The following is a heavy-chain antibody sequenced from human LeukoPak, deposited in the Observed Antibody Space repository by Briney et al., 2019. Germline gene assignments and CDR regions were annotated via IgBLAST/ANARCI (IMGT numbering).Heavy chain of an antibody. V-gene: IGHV3-21*01. D-gene: IGHD2-15*01. CDR1: GFTFSSYS. CDR2: ISRSSSYI. Sequence: GGSLRLSCAASGFTFSSYSMNWVRQAPGKGLEWVSSISRSSSYIYYADSVKGRFIISRDHAKNSLYLQMNSLRAEDTAVYYCARDYCSGGSCAWRAFDYWGQGTLVTVSS. J-gene: IGHJ4*02. CDR3: ARDYCSGGSCAWRAFDY.